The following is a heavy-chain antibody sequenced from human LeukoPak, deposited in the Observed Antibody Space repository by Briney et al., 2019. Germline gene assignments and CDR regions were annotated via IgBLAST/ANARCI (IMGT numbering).Heavy chain of an antibody. CDR3: ARDSGLGD. CDR1: GVSISSSYSY. J-gene: IGHJ4*02. V-gene: IGHV4-39*07. D-gene: IGHD3/OR15-3a*01. Sequence: SETLSLTCTVSGVSISSSYSYWGWIRQPPGKGLEWIGSIYYSGSTYYNPSLKSRVTISVDTSKNQFSLKLSSVTAADTAVYYCARDSGLGDWGQGTLVTVSS. CDR2: IYYSGST.